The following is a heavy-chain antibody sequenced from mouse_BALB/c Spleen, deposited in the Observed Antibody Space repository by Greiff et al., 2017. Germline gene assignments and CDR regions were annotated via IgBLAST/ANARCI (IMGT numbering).Heavy chain of an antibody. J-gene: IGHJ2*01. Sequence: EVKLQESGGGLVKPGGSLKLSCAASGFAFSSYDMSWVRQTPEKRLEWVAYISSGGGSTYYPDTVKGRFTISRDNAKNTLYLQMSSLKSEDTAMYYCARHEGYFDYWGQGTTLTVSS. V-gene: IGHV5-12-1*01. CDR2: ISSGGGST. CDR3: ARHEGYFDY. CDR1: GFAFSSYD.